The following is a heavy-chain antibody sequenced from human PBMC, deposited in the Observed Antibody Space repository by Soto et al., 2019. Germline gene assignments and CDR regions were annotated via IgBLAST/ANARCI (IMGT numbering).Heavy chain of an antibody. J-gene: IGHJ4*02. CDR2: IYYSGST. Sequence: QVQLQESGPGLVKPSQTLSLTCTVSGGSISSGGYYWSWIRQHPGKGLEGVGYIYYSGSTYYNPSLKGRVTISVDTSKNHFSLKLSSVTAADTAVYYCARDTISFGMVASRSFDYWGQGTLVTVSS. CDR1: GGSISSGGYY. D-gene: IGHD5-12*01. CDR3: ARDTISFGMVASRSFDY. V-gene: IGHV4-31*03.